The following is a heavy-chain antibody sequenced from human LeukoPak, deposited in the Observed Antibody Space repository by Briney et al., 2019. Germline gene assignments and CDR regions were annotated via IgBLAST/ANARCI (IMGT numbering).Heavy chain of an antibody. CDR3: ASPSVGPKTYYYDSSGYLVDY. Sequence: SEALSLTCTVSGGSISSSSYYWSWIRQPPGKGLEWIGSIYYSGSTYYNPSLKSRVTISVDTSKNQFSLKLSSVTAADTAVYYCASPSVGPKTYYYDSSGYLVDYWGQGTLVTASS. V-gene: IGHV4-39*01. D-gene: IGHD3-22*01. CDR1: GGSISSSSYY. CDR2: IYYSGST. J-gene: IGHJ4*02.